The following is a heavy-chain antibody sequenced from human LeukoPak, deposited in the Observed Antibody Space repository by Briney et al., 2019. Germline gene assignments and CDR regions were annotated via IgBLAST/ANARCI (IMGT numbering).Heavy chain of an antibody. CDR1: GGTFSSYA. CDR3: ARFPSPDNWNDEGLDY. Sequence: ASVKVSCKASGGTFSSYAISWVRQAPGQGLEWMGRTIPIFGIANYAQKFQGRVTITADKSASTAYMELSSLRSEDTAVYYCARFPSPDNWNDEGLDYWGQGTLVTVSS. J-gene: IGHJ4*02. V-gene: IGHV1-69*04. D-gene: IGHD1-1*01. CDR2: TIPIFGIA.